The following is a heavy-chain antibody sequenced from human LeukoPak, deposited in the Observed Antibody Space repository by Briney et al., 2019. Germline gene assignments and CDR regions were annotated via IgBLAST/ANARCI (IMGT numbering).Heavy chain of an antibody. CDR3: AREMWPVGVSYFDY. CDR1: GFTFSSYG. J-gene: IGHJ4*02. CDR2: ISYDGSNK. D-gene: IGHD6-19*01. Sequence: PGGSLRLSCAASGFTFSSYGMHWVRQAPGKGLEWVAAISYDGSNKYYADSVKGRFTISRDNSKNTLYLQMNSLRAEDPAVYYCAREMWPVGVSYFDYWGQGILVTVSS. V-gene: IGHV3-30*03.